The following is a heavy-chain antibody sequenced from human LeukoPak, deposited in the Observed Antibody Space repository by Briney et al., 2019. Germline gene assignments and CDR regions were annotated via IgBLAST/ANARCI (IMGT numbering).Heavy chain of an antibody. D-gene: IGHD1-26*01. V-gene: IGHV4-39*07. CDR3: VREEGGTLYY. Sequence: SETLSLTCTVSGGSISSSSYYWGWIRQPPGKGLEWIGSIYYSGSTYSNPSLKSRVTISVDTSKNLFSLKLNSVTAADTAVYYCVREEGGTLYYWGQGTLVTVSS. CDR1: GGSISSSSYY. CDR2: IYYSGST. J-gene: IGHJ4*02.